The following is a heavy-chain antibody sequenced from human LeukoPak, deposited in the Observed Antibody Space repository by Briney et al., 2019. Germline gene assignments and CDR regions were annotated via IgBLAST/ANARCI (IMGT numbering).Heavy chain of an antibody. D-gene: IGHD6-13*01. CDR2: ISGSDGST. V-gene: IGHV3-23*01. Sequence: PGGSLRLSCAASGFTFSSYAMSWVRQAPGKGLEWVSTISGSDGSTYYADPVKGRFTISSDNSKNTLYLQRNSLRAEDTAVYYCAKDRGGSSWYVSDYFDYWGQGTLVTVSS. CDR1: GFTFSSYA. CDR3: AKDRGGSSWYVSDYFDY. J-gene: IGHJ4*02.